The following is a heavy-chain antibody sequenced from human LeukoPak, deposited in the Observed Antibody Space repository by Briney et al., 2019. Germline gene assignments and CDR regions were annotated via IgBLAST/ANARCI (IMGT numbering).Heavy chain of an antibody. CDR3: ARGPRITIFGVVIGTFDY. Sequence: SQTLSLTCTVSGGSISSGGYYWSWIRQHPGKGLEWIGYIYYSGSTYYNPSLKSRVTISVDTSKNQFSLKLSSVTAADTAVYYCARGPRITIFGVVIGTFDYWGQGTLVTVSS. V-gene: IGHV4-31*03. J-gene: IGHJ4*02. CDR2: IYYSGST. D-gene: IGHD3-3*01. CDR1: GGSISSGGYY.